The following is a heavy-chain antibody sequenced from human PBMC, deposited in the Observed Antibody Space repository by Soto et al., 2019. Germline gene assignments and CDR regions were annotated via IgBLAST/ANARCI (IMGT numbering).Heavy chain of an antibody. J-gene: IGHJ4*02. D-gene: IGHD3-22*01. Sequence: GGSLRLSCAASGFTFSSYAMHWVRQAPGKGLEWVAVISYDGSNKYYADSVKGRFTISRDNSKNTLYLQMNSLRAEDTAVYYCAGYDSSGYYYFDYWGQGTLLTVSS. CDR1: GFTFSSYA. V-gene: IGHV3-30-3*01. CDR3: AGYDSSGYYYFDY. CDR2: ISYDGSNK.